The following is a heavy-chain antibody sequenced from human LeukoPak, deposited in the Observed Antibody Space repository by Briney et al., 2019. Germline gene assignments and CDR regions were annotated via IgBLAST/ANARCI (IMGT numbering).Heavy chain of an antibody. CDR3: AKDVLSGTYYYFDQ. CDR2: ISGSGSNT. V-gene: IGHV3-23*01. CDR1: GFTFSSYA. Sequence: PGGSLRLSCAASGFTFSSYAMNWVRQAPGKGLEWVSGISGSGSNTYYADSVMGRFTISRDNSKNTVYLQMNSLRAEDTAVYYCAKDVLSGTYYYFDQWGQGTLVTVSS. D-gene: IGHD1-26*01. J-gene: IGHJ4*02.